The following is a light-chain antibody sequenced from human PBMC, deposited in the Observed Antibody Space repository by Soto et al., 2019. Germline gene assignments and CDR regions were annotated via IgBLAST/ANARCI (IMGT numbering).Light chain of an antibody. CDR1: SSDVGGYNY. Sequence: QSLLTQPPSASGSPGQSVAISCTPTSSDVGGYNYVSWYQQHPGKAPKLMSYGVNKRPSGVPDRFSGSKSGNTASLTASGLPAEDEADYYCISYAGSSNVFGNGSKVTVL. V-gene: IGLV2-8*01. CDR2: GVN. J-gene: IGLJ1*01. CDR3: ISYAGSSNV.